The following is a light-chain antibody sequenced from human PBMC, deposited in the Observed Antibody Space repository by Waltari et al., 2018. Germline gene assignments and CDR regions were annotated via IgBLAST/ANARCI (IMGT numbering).Light chain of an antibody. J-gene: IGKJ1*01. CDR3: QKYGTLPAT. CDR2: DAS. CDR1: QSVSRT. V-gene: IGKV3-20*01. Sequence: EIVLTQSPGTLSLSPGERATLSCRASQSVSRTLAWYQQKPGQAPRLLIYDASSRATGIPDRFSGSGSGTDFSLTISRLEPEDFAVYYCQKYGTLPATFGQ.